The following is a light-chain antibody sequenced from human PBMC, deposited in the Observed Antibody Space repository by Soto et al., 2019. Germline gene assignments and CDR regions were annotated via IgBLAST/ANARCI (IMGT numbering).Light chain of an antibody. CDR3: SSYTSSHTLV. Sequence: QSVLTQPASVSGSPGQSITISCTGTSSDVGNYNFVSWYQQLPGEAPKLIIYDVTNRPSGLSDRFSGSKSANTASLTISGLQAENEADYYCSSYTSSHTLVFRSGTKVTVL. V-gene: IGLV2-14*01. J-gene: IGLJ1*01. CDR2: DVT. CDR1: SSDVGNYNF.